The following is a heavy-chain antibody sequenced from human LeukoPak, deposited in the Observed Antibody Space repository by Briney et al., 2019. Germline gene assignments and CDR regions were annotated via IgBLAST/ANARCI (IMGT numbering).Heavy chain of an antibody. D-gene: IGHD4-17*01. CDR2: ISSSNNI. Sequence: GGSLRLSCAVSGFRFSDYSMNWVRQAPGKGLEWVSYISSSNNIYYADSVKGRFTISRDNTKNSVWLQTNSLRAEDTAVYHCGRGNGDYGGVDYWGQGTLVTVSS. CDR1: GFRFSDYS. V-gene: IGHV3-48*01. CDR3: GRGNGDYGGVDY. J-gene: IGHJ4*02.